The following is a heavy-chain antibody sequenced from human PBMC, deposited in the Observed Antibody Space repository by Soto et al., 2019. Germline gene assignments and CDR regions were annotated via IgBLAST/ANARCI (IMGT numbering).Heavy chain of an antibody. J-gene: IGHJ4*02. CDR1: GFSLTTDDVG. CDR3: AHTRYSISSFDY. CDR2: VDWDDDK. D-gene: IGHD6-6*01. V-gene: IGHV2-5*02. Sequence: QITLKESGPPLVKPTQTLTLTCTFSGFSLTTDDVGVGWIRQFPGKALDWLAVVDWDDDKRYSPSLKSRLTITKDTSKNQVFLTMSNMDPVETATYYCAHTRYSISSFDYWGQGTLVTVSS.